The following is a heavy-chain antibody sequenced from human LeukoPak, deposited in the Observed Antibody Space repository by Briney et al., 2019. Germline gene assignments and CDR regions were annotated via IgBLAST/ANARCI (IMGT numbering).Heavy chain of an antibody. Sequence: GGSLRLSCAASGFTFSSYSMNWVRQAPGKGLEWVSSISSSSSYIYYADSVKGRFTISRGNAKNSLYLQMNSLRAEDTAVYYCARDQDKDVVVPAAAGLDYWGQGTLVTVSS. CDR3: ARDQDKDVVVPAAAGLDY. V-gene: IGHV3-21*01. D-gene: IGHD2-2*01. CDR1: GFTFSSYS. J-gene: IGHJ4*02. CDR2: ISSSSSYI.